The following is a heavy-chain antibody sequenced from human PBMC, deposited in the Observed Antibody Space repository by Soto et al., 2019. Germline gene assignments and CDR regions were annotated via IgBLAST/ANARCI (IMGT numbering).Heavy chain of an antibody. V-gene: IGHV3-11*06. CDR2: ISSSGDST. CDR1: GFTFSDYS. D-gene: IGHD1-7*01. Sequence: QVQVVESGGGLVKPGGSLRLSCVASGFTFSDYSMSWIRQAPGKGLEWVSFISSSGDSTKYADSVKGRFTISRNNAKTSLYLQLNSLRAEDTAVYYCARGGVKGTTSRGQVYNWRQGTLVTVSS. CDR3: ARGGVKGTTSRGQVYN. J-gene: IGHJ4*02.